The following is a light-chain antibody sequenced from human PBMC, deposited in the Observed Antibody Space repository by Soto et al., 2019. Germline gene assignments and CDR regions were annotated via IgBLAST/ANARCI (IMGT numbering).Light chain of an antibody. CDR1: SSDVGGYNY. CDR3: SSYAGSNKRV. CDR2: EVS. V-gene: IGLV2-8*01. J-gene: IGLJ2*01. Sequence: QSVLTQPPSASGSPGQSVTISCTGTSSDVGGYNYVSWYQQHPGKAPKLMIYEVSKRPSGVPDRFSGSKSGNTASLTVSGLQADDEADYYCSSYAGSNKRVFGGGTKLTVL.